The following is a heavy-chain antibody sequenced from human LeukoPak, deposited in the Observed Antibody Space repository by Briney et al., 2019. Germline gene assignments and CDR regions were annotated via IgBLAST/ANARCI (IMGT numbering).Heavy chain of an antibody. V-gene: IGHV4-34*01. CDR1: GGSFSGYY. CDR2: INHSGST. J-gene: IGHJ4*02. CDR3: AVGARNSSSSFDY. Sequence: SETLSLTCAVYGGSFSGYYWSWIRQPPGKGLEWIGEINHSGSTNYNPSLKSRVTISVDTSKNQFSLTLSAVTAADTAVYYCAVGARNSSSSFDYWGQGTLVTVSS. D-gene: IGHD6-6*01.